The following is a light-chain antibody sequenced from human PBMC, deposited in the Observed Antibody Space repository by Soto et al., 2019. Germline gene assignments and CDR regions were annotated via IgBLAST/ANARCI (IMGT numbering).Light chain of an antibody. J-gene: IGLJ1*01. CDR3: SSYTSSTSPFV. CDR1: SSDVGDYNF. V-gene: IGLV2-14*01. CDR2: EVS. Sequence: QSALTQPASVSGSPGQSITISCTGTSSDVGDYNFVSWYQQHPGEAPKFLIYEVSNRPSGVSNRFSGSKSGNTASLTISGLQAADEADYYCSSYTSSTSPFVFGPGTKVTVL.